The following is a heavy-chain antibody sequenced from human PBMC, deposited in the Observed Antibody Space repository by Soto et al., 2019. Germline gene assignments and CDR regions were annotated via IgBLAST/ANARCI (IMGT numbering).Heavy chain of an antibody. Sequence: QVQLVESGGGVVQPGRSLRLSCAASGFTFSSYSMHWVRQAPGKGLEWVAVISYDGSNKYYADSVKGRFTISRDNSKNTLYLQMNSLRAEDTAVYYCAKHPWGDHYWGQGTLVTVSS. CDR1: GFTFSSYS. CDR3: AKHPWGDHY. D-gene: IGHD2-21*02. J-gene: IGHJ4*02. V-gene: IGHV3-30*18. CDR2: ISYDGSNK.